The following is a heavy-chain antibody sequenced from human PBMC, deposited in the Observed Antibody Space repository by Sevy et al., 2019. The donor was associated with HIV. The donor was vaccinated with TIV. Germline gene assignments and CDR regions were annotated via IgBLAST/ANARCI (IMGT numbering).Heavy chain of an antibody. V-gene: IGHV5-51*01. CDR2: IYPGDSDT. D-gene: IGHD3-10*01. CDR1: GYSFTNYW. J-gene: IGHJ2*01. Sequence: GESLKISCKGSGYSFTNYWIAWVRQMPGKGLEWMGIIYPGDSDTRYNPSFQGQVTISADKSMNTAYLQWGSLKASDTAMYYCARLSSGAIWYFDLWGRGTLVTVSS. CDR3: ARLSSGAIWYFDL.